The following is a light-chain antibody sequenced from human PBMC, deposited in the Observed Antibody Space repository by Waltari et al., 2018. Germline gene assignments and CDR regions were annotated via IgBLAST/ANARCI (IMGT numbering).Light chain of an antibody. Sequence: QSALTQPASVSGSPGQSITISCTGTISDVGTYNLFSCYQQHPVKAPKLIIYEANKRPSGVSDRLSGSKSGNTASLTISGLQAEDEADYYCCTYVGRTTFHVTFGGGTKLTVL. CDR2: EAN. CDR3: CTYVGRTTFHVT. J-gene: IGLJ2*01. CDR1: ISDVGTYNL. V-gene: IGLV2-23*02.